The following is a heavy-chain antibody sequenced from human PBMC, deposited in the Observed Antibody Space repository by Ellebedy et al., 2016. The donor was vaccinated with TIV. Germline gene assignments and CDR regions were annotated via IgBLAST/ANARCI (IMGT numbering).Heavy chain of an antibody. CDR2: ISAFNGDT. CDR3: ARVIGLRDCSGDICSPPPPLDH. Sequence: ASVKVSCKASGYTFTRYGISWVRQAPGQGLEWMGRISAFNGDTNYVQKLQGRVTMTSDTSTSTAYMELRSLRSDDTAVYYCARVIGLRDCSGDICSPPPPLDHWGQGALVTVSS. J-gene: IGHJ4*02. CDR1: GYTFTRYG. V-gene: IGHV1-18*01. D-gene: IGHD2-15*01.